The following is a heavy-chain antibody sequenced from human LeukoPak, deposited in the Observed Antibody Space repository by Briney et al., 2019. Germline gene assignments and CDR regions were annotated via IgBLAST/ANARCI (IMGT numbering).Heavy chain of an antibody. CDR2: INPNSGGT. J-gene: IGHJ4*02. CDR3: ARQQWLGIDY. Sequence: GASVKVSCTASGYTFTDYFMHWVRQAPGQGLEWMGWINPNSGGTNYAQKFQGRVTMTRDTSISTAYMELSTLKADDTAVYYCARQQWLGIDYWGQGTLVTVSS. CDR1: GYTFTDYF. V-gene: IGHV1-2*02. D-gene: IGHD6-19*01.